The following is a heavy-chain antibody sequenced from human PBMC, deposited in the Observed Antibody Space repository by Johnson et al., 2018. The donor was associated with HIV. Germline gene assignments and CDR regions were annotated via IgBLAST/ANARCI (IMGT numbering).Heavy chain of an antibody. CDR2: IWYDGSNK. D-gene: IGHD4/OR15-4a*01. Sequence: QVQLVESGGGLVQPGRSLRLSCAASGFTFDDYAMHWVRQAPGKGLEWVAVIWYDGSNKYYADSVKGRFTISRDNSKNTLYLQMNSLRAEDTAVYYCARDPDRLTPDGFEIWGQGTMVTVSS. CDR3: ARDPDRLTPDGFEI. CDR1: GFTFDDYA. J-gene: IGHJ3*02. V-gene: IGHV3-30*04.